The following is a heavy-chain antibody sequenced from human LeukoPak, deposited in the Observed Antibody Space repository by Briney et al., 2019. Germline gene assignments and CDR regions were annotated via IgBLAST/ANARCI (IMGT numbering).Heavy chain of an antibody. V-gene: IGHV1-69*05. J-gene: IGHJ3*02. CDR2: IIPIFGTA. D-gene: IGHD1-7*01. CDR1: GGTFSSYA. Sequence: EASVKVSCKASGGTFSSYAISWVRQAPGQGLEWMGGIIPIFGTANYAQKFQGRVTITTDESTSTAYMELSSLRSEDTAVYYCARALSSWNYDQRPLDAFDIWGQGTMVTVSS. CDR3: ARALSSWNYDQRPLDAFDI.